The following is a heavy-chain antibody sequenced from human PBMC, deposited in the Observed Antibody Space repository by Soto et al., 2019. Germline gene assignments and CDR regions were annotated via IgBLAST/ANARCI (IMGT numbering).Heavy chain of an antibody. D-gene: IGHD6-6*01. CDR3: ARESRGGAARRPTFYY. CDR2: IGRSGETI. Sequence: GGSLRLSCVGSGFTFSRFEMNWVRQTPGKGLEWLSYIGRSGETIYYADSVKGRFTIPRDNAKSSLFLQMNGLRDEDTGIYYCARESRGGAARRPTFYYWGRGTLVTV. J-gene: IGHJ4*02. V-gene: IGHV3-48*03. CDR1: GFTFSRFE.